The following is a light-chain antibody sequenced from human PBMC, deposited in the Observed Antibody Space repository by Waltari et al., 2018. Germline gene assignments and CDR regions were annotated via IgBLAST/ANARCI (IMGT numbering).Light chain of an antibody. CDR3: QAWDSSVV. CDR2: QDT. V-gene: IGLV3-1*01. CDR1: KLGDKY. J-gene: IGLJ2*01. Sequence: SYELPQPPSVSVSPGQTARITCSGDKLGDKYACWYQQRPGQSPVLVIYQDTKRPSGIPDRFSGSNSGNTATLTISGTQAMDEADYYCQAWDSSVVFGGGTKLTVL.